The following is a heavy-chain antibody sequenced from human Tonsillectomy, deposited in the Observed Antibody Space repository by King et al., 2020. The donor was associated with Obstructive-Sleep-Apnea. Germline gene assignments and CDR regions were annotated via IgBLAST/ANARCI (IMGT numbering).Heavy chain of an antibody. Sequence: QLQESGLGLVKPSQTLSLTCAVSGGSISSGGYSWSWIRQPPGKGLEWIGYIYHSGSTYYNPSLMSQVTISVDRSKTHFSLKLSSVTAADTAVYYCARDGSGSYLRGNWFDPWGQGTLVTVSS. CDR2: IYHSGST. CDR3: ARDGSGSYLRGNWFDP. D-gene: IGHD3-10*01. J-gene: IGHJ5*02. V-gene: IGHV4-30-2*01. CDR1: GGSISSGGYS.